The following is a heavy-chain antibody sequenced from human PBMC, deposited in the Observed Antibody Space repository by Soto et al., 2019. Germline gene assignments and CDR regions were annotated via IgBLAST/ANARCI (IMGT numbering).Heavy chain of an antibody. D-gene: IGHD6-19*01. V-gene: IGHV5-10-1*01. CDR3: ARQTGIAVAGPHYYYGMDV. CDR1: GYSFTSYW. J-gene: IGHJ6*02. CDR2: IDPSDSYT. Sequence: GESLKISWKGSGYSFTSYWISWVRQMPGKGLEWMGRIDPSDSYTNYSPSFQGHVTISADKSISTAYLQWSSLKASDTAMYYCARQTGIAVAGPHYYYGMDVWGQGTTVTVSS.